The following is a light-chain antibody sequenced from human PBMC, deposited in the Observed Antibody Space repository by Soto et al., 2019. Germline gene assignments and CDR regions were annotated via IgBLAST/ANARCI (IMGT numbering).Light chain of an antibody. CDR2: EVS. CDR1: SNDVGGYKY. Sequence: QSVLTQPASVSGSPGQSITISCTGTSNDVGGYKYVSWYQQYPGKAPKLMIYEVSNRPSGVSDRFSGSKSGNTASLTISGLQAEDEADYSCSSYTSISTVIFGGGTKLTVL. CDR3: SSYTSISTVI. J-gene: IGLJ2*01. V-gene: IGLV2-14*01.